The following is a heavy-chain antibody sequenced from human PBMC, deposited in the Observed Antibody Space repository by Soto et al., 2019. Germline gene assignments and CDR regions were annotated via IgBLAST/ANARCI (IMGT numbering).Heavy chain of an antibody. D-gene: IGHD4-17*01. J-gene: IGHJ6*02. CDR1: GFTFSSYA. CDR3: ARDLTTVVTSAYYYYYYGMDV. Sequence: PGGSLRLSCAASGFTFSSYAMHWVRQAPGKGLEWVAVISYDGSNKYYADSVKGRFTISRDNSKNTLYLQMNSLRAEDTAVYYCARDLTTVVTSAYYYYYYGMDVWGQGTTVTVSS. V-gene: IGHV3-30-3*01. CDR2: ISYDGSNK.